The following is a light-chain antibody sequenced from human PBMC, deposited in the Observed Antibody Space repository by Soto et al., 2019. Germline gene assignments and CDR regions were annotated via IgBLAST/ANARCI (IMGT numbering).Light chain of an antibody. V-gene: IGKV3-11*01. CDR3: QHRNNWPLT. CDR1: ENINTY. CDR2: DAS. J-gene: IGKJ4*01. Sequence: VVLTQSPATLSVSPGERATLSCRASENINTYLAWYQLKPGQAPKLLIYDASNRATGIPARFSASGSGTGFTLTISRPEPEDFAVYYCQHRNNWPLTFGGGTTVEIK.